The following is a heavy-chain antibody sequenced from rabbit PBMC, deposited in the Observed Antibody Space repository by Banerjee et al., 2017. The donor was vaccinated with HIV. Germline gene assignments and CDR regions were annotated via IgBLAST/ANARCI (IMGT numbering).Heavy chain of an antibody. V-gene: IGHV1S40*01. Sequence: QSLEESGGDLVKPGASLTLTCTASGFSFSSAYDMCWVRQAPGKGLEWIACIDAGASGTTYYASWAKGRFTISKTSSTTVTLQMTSLTVADTATYFCARDTGSSFSSYGMDLWGPGTLVTVS. CDR3: ARDTGSSFSSYGMDL. D-gene: IGHD8-1*01. J-gene: IGHJ6*01. CDR1: GFSFSSAYD. CDR2: IDAGASGTT.